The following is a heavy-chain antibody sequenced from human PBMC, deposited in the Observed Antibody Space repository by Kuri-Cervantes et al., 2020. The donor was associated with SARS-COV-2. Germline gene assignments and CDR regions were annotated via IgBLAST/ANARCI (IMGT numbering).Heavy chain of an antibody. CDR1: GDSMSSYY. J-gene: IGHJ4*02. CDR2: IDYSGNT. D-gene: IGHD3-16*01. CDR3: ARHSSLVGDLDY. V-gene: IGHV4-59*08. Sequence: ESLKISCTVSGDSMSSYYWSWIRQSPGKGLEWIGFIDYSGNTKYNPSLQSRVTVSIDTSKNQFSLKLSSVTAADTAVYYCARHSSLVGDLDYWGQGTLVTVSS.